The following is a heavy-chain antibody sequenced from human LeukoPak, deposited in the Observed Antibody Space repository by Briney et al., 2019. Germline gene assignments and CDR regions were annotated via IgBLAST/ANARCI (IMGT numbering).Heavy chain of an antibody. CDR3: ARDYYDSSGYYHAFDS. Sequence: GGSLRVSCAASGFTFSRYSMNWVRQAPGKGLEWVSYISSSSSTRYYADSVKGRFTISRDNAKNSLYLQMNSLRAEDTAVYYCARDYYDSSGYYHAFDSWGQGTLVTVSA. CDR1: GFTFSRYS. CDR2: ISSSSSTR. D-gene: IGHD3-22*01. V-gene: IGHV3-48*01. J-gene: IGHJ4*02.